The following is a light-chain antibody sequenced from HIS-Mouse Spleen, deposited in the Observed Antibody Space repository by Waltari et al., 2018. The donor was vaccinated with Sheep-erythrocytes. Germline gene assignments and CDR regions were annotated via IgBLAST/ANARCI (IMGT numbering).Light chain of an antibody. V-gene: IGLV3-25*03. CDR2: KDS. J-gene: IGLJ1*01. CDR3: QSADSSGTYV. CDR1: ALPKQY. Sequence: SYELTQPPSVSVSPGQTARITCSGDALPKQYAYWYQQKPGQAPVLVIYKDSERPSGIPERFSAAGSGTTVTLTISGVQAEDEADYYCQSADSSGTYVFGTGTKVTVL.